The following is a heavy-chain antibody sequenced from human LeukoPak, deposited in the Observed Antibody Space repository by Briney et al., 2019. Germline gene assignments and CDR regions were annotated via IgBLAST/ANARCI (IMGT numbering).Heavy chain of an antibody. Sequence: GGSLRLSCAASGFTFSRYEMNWVRQAPGKGLEGVSYISSSGSTIYYADSVKGRFTISRDNAKNSLYLQMNSLRAEDTAVYYCARGETGYGKGPADYWGQGTLVTVSS. J-gene: IGHJ4*02. CDR2: ISSSGSTI. CDR1: GFTFSRYE. CDR3: ARGETGYGKGPADY. D-gene: IGHD5-18*01. V-gene: IGHV3-48*03.